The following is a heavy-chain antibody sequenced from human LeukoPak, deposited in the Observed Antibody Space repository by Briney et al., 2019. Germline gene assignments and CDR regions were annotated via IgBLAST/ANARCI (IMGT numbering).Heavy chain of an antibody. D-gene: IGHD3-10*01. CDR3: AKASGGLIGVYYYYYMDV. CDR1: GFTFSSYG. J-gene: IGHJ6*03. Sequence: GGSLRLSCAAAGFTFSSYGMHWVRQAPGKWLEWVVFIRYDGSNEYYADSVKGRFTISRDNSKNTLYLQMNSLRAEDTAVYYCAKASGGLIGVYYYYYMDVWGKGTTVTVSS. V-gene: IGHV3-30*02. CDR2: IRYDGSNE.